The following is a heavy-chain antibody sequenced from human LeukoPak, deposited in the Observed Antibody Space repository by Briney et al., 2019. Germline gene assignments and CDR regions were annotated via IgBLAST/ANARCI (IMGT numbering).Heavy chain of an antibody. Sequence: SETLSLTCTVSGGSISSGDYYWRWIRQPPGKGLEWIGYIYYSGSTYDNPSLKSRVTMSVDTSKNQFSLKLNSVTAADTAVYYCARGRLSSYYYYYGMDVWGQGTTVTVSS. CDR2: IYYSGST. CDR3: ARGRLSSYYYYYGMDV. V-gene: IGHV4-30-4*01. J-gene: IGHJ6*02. D-gene: IGHD6-13*01. CDR1: GGSISSGDYY.